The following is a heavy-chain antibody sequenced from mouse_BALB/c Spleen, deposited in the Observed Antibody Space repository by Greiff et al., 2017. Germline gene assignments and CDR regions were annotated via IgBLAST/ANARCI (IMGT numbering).Heavy chain of an antibody. Sequence: EVMLVESGGGLVKPGGSLKLSCAASGFTFSSYAMSWVRQSPEKRLEWVAEISSGGSYTYYPDTVTGRFTISRDNAKNTLYLEMSSLRSEDTAMYYCARDPIYYGSSGWYFDVWGAGTTVTVSS. CDR3: ARDPIYYGSSGWYFDV. V-gene: IGHV5-9-4*01. CDR1: GFTFSSYA. J-gene: IGHJ1*01. D-gene: IGHD1-1*01. CDR2: ISSGGSYT.